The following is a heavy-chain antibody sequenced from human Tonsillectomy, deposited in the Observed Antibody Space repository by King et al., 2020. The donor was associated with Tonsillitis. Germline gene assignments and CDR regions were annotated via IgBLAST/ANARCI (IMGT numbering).Heavy chain of an antibody. CDR1: GFTFSDYY. CDR2: ISSSGSTI. D-gene: IGHD3-3*01. J-gene: IGHJ3*02. CDR3: ATGTSYDFWSAYYDAFDI. Sequence: VQLVESGGGLAKPGGSLRLSCAASGFTFSDYYMSWIRQAPGKGLEWVSYISSSGSTIYYGDSVKGRFTISRDNAKNSLYLQMNSLRAEDTAVYYCATGTSYDFWSAYYDAFDIWGRGIMVTVSS. V-gene: IGHV3-11*01.